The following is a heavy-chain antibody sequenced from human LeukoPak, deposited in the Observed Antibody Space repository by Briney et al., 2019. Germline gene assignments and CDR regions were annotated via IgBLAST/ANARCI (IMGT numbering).Heavy chain of an antibody. D-gene: IGHD3-22*01. Sequence: SETLSLTCTVSGYSISNGYYWGWMRQPPGKGLEWIGSIYHSGRTHYNPSLKSRVIISVDTSKNYFSLKLSSVTAADTAMYYCARVKSYYYDTSDKDAFDIWGQGTMVTVSS. V-gene: IGHV4-38-2*02. CDR1: GYSISNGYY. J-gene: IGHJ3*02. CDR2: IYHSGRT. CDR3: ARVKSYYYDTSDKDAFDI.